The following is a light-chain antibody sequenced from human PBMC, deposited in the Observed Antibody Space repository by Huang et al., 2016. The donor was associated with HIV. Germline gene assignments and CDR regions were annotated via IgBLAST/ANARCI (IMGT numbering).Light chain of an antibody. CDR2: DAS. V-gene: IGKV1D-13*01. CDR1: QGISNT. J-gene: IGKJ4*01. Sequence: QLTQSPSSLSASVGDRVTITCRASQGISNTLAWYQQKPGKAPKLLIYDASSLQTGAPSRFSGSGSATDFTLTISSLQAEDFATYYCQQFNHYPRTFGGGTKVEIE. CDR3: QQFNHYPRT.